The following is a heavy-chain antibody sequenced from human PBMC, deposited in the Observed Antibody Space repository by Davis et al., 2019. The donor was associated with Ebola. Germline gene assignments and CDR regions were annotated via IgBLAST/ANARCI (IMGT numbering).Heavy chain of an antibody. V-gene: IGHV4-4*07. J-gene: IGHJ4*02. CDR3: ARDRYYYDSSGYYYLHY. Sequence: PSETLSLTCTVSGGSISSYYWSWIRQPAGKGLEWIGRIYTSGSTNYNPSLKSRVTMSVDTSKNQFSLKLSSVTAADTAVYYCARDRYYYDSSGYYYLHYWGQGTLVTVSS. CDR1: GGSISSYY. D-gene: IGHD3-22*01. CDR2: IYTSGST.